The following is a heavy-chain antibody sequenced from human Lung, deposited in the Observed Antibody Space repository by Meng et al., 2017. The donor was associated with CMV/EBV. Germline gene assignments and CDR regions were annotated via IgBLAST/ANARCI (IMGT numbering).Heavy chain of an antibody. CDR1: GFTFSGYT. CDR2: ITSSSTYK. V-gene: IGHV3-21*01. D-gene: IGHD4-11*01. Sequence: GGSXRLXCAASGFTFSGYTMNWVRQDPGKGLEWVSCITSSSTYKYYAESVKGRFTISRDNAKNSLHMQLNSLRPGDTAVYYCARDDYTNYVVDVGGQGTTVTVSS. CDR3: ARDDYTNYVVDV. J-gene: IGHJ6*02.